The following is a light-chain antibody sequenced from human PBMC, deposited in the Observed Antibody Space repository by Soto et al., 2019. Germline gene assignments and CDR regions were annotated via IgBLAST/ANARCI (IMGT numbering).Light chain of an antibody. CDR3: QQYNNWPALT. CDR2: DAS. CDR1: QSVSSY. V-gene: IGKV3-11*01. Sequence: EIVLTQSPATLSLSPGERATLSCRASQSVSSYLAWYQQKPGQAPRLLIYDASNRATGIPDRFSGSGSGTDFTLTISSLQSEDFAVYYCQQYNNWPALTFGGGTQV. J-gene: IGKJ4*01.